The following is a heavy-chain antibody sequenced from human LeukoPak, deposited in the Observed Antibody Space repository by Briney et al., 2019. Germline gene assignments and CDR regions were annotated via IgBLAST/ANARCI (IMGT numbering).Heavy chain of an antibody. CDR1: GFTVSSNY. CDR3: ASGSGSYRTTYYYMDV. Sequence: GGSLRLSCVASGFTVSSNYMSWVRQAPGKGLEWVSVIYSGGSTYYADSVKGRFTISRDNSKNTLYLQMNSLRAEDTAVYYCASGSGSYRTTYYYMDVWGTGTTVTVS. J-gene: IGHJ6*03. D-gene: IGHD3-10*01. V-gene: IGHV3-53*01. CDR2: IYSGGST.